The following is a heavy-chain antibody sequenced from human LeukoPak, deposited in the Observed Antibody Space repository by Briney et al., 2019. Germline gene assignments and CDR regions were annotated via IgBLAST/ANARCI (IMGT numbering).Heavy chain of an antibody. V-gene: IGHV3-30*18. J-gene: IGHJ4*02. CDR2: ISYDGSNK. CDR3: AKDAPPYYYDSSRYYGDY. Sequence: GGSLRLSCAASGFTFSSYGMHWVRQAPGKGLEWVAVISYDGSNKYYADSVKGRFTISRDNSKNTLYLQMNSLRAEDTAVYYCAKDAPPYYYDSSRYYGDYWGQGTLVTVSS. D-gene: IGHD3-22*01. CDR1: GFTFSSYG.